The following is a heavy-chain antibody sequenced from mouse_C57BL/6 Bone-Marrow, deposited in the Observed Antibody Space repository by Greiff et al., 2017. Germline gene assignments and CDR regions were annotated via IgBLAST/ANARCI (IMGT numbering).Heavy chain of an antibody. J-gene: IGHJ4*01. CDR1: GYTFTEYT. CDR2: FYPGSGSI. V-gene: IGHV1-62-2*01. Sequence: VQLQESGAELVKPGASVKLSCKASGYTFTEYTIHWVKQRSGQGLEWIGWFYPGSGSIKYNEKFKDKATLTADKSSSTVYMERSRLTSEDSAVYFCARHEDEDGYYPYAMDYWGQGTSVTVSS. CDR3: ARHEDEDGYYPYAMDY. D-gene: IGHD2-3*01.